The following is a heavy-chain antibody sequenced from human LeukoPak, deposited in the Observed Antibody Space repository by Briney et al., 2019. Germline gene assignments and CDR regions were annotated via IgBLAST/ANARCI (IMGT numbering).Heavy chain of an antibody. J-gene: IGHJ5*02. Sequence: PSETLSLTCAVYGGSFSGYYWSWIRQPPGKGLGWIGEINHSGSTNYNPSLKSRVTISVDTSKNQFSLKLSSVTAADTAVYYCARGGKGSSSSRYNWFDPWGQGTLVTVSS. V-gene: IGHV4-34*01. CDR2: INHSGST. CDR1: GGSFSGYY. D-gene: IGHD6-6*01. CDR3: ARGGKGSSSSRYNWFDP.